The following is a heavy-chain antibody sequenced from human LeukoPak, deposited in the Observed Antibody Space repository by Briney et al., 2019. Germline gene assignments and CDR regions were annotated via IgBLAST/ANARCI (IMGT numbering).Heavy chain of an antibody. Sequence: GGSLRLSCAASGFTFSSYAMHWVRQAPGKGLEWVAVISYDGSNKYYADSVKGRFTISRDNSKSTLYLQMNSLRAEDTAVYYCARGPTAYGNAYFHYRFDYWGQGTLVTVSS. D-gene: IGHD3-16*01. V-gene: IGHV3-30-3*01. CDR2: ISYDGSNK. CDR3: ARGPTAYGNAYFHYRFDY. CDR1: GFTFSSYA. J-gene: IGHJ4*02.